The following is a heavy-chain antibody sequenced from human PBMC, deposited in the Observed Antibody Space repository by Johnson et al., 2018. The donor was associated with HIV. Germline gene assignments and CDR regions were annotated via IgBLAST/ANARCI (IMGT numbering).Heavy chain of an antibody. V-gene: IGHV3-30-3*01. CDR2: ISYDGINK. D-gene: IGHD5-18*01. Sequence: QVQLVESGGGLLQPGGSLRLSCAASGYSFDSHAMNWVRQGPGKGLDCVAVISYDGINKYYADSVKGRFTISRDNAKNSLSLQMNSLRAEDTAVYYCARYGYRPEAAFDIWGQGTMVTVSS. CDR1: GYSFDSHA. CDR3: ARYGYRPEAAFDI. J-gene: IGHJ3*02.